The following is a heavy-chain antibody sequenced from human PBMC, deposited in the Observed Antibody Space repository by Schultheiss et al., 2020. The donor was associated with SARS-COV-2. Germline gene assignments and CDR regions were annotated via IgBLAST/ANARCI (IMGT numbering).Heavy chain of an antibody. CDR1: GFTFSNSA. Sequence: SVKVYCKASGFTFSNSAIEWVRQARGQHLERIGWIVVGSGNTNYAQKFQERVTITRDMSTSTAYMELSSLRSEDTAVYYCAKGGGWWDPNMDVWGQGTAVTVSS. J-gene: IGHJ6*02. D-gene: IGHD1-26*01. V-gene: IGHV1-58*02. CDR3: AKGGGWWDPNMDV. CDR2: IVVGSGNT.